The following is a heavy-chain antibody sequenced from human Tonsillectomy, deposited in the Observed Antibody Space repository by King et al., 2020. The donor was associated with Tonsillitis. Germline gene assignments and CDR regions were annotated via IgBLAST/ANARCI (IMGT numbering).Heavy chain of an antibody. D-gene: IGHD3-10*01. Sequence: DVQLVESGGDLVQPGGSLRLSCVASGFNFATYWMHWVRQAPGKGLVWVARIKSDGSSIVYEDSVEGRFTISRDNAKNSVYLQMNSLRTEDTAMYYCVRAERILWFRFDLWGQGTLVTVSS. V-gene: IGHV3-74*03. J-gene: IGHJ5*01. CDR1: GFNFATYW. CDR3: VRAERILWFRFDL. CDR2: IKSDGSSI.